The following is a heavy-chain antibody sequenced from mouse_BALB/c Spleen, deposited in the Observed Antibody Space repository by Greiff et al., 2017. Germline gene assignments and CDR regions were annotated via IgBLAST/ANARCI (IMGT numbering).Heavy chain of an antibody. D-gene: IGHD2-1*01. CDR3: ASYGTQAWFAY. J-gene: IGHJ3*01. CDR2: ISSGRSTI. Sequence: EVQVVESGGGLVQPGGSRKLSCAASGFTFSSFGMHWVRQAPEKGLEWVAYISSGRSTIYYADTVKGRFTISRDNPKNTLFLQMTSLRSEDTAMYYCASYGTQAWFAYWGQGTLVTVSA. V-gene: IGHV5-17*02. CDR1: GFTFSSFG.